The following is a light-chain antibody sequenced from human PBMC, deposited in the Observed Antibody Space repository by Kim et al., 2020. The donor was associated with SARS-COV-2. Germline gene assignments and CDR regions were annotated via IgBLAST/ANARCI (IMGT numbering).Light chain of an antibody. Sequence: PGQSNNISCTGTSRDVGGYNYVSWYQQHPGKAPKLMIYDVSNRPAGGSNRFSGSKSGNTASLNISGLQAEDEADYYCSSYTSSSSLFGTGTKVTVL. CDR3: SSYTSSSSL. J-gene: IGLJ1*01. CDR1: SRDVGGYNY. V-gene: IGLV2-14*03. CDR2: DVS.